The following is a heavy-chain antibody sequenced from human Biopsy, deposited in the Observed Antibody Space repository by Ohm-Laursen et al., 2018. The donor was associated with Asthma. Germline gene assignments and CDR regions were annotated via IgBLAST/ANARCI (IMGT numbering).Heavy chain of an antibody. CDR3: VKDIRLQLWGFDS. CDR2: VSWNSGSI. Sequence: SLRLSCTATGFTFDDYAMHWVRQAPGKGLEWVSGVSWNSGSIDYADSVKGRFTISRDNAKNSLYLQMNSLRGADTALYYCVKDIRLQLWGFDSWGQGTLVTVSS. V-gene: IGHV3-9*01. J-gene: IGHJ4*02. D-gene: IGHD6-13*01. CDR1: GFTFDDYA.